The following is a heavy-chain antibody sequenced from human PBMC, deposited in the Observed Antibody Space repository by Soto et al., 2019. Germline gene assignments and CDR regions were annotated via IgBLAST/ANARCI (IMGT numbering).Heavy chain of an antibody. D-gene: IGHD3-10*01. Sequence: QVQLEQSGAEVKKPGSSVKISCKASGGTLSDHGVSWLRQAPGQGLEWVGGTIPVFNTAKYAPKFQGRVTIAADKSTNMGYVELGMLRWDDTAFYYCARGVYGSGNYYTGPSAFDIWGQGTLVIVSS. J-gene: IGHJ3*02. CDR1: GGTLSDHG. CDR2: TIPVFNTA. V-gene: IGHV1-69*06. CDR3: ARGVYGSGNYYTGPSAFDI.